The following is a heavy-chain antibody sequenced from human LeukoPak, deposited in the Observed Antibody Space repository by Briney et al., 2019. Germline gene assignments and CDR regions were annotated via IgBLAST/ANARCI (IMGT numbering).Heavy chain of an antibody. Sequence: GGSLRLSCAASGFTFSSYSMNWVRQAPGKGLEWVSSISSSSSYIYYADSVKGRFTISRDNAKNSLYLQMNSLSAEDTAVYYCASLIGAYSGGWDGFDYWGQGTLVTVSS. CDR3: ASLIGAYSGGWDGFDY. D-gene: IGHD6-19*01. CDR1: GFTFSSYS. J-gene: IGHJ4*02. V-gene: IGHV3-21*01. CDR2: ISSSSSYI.